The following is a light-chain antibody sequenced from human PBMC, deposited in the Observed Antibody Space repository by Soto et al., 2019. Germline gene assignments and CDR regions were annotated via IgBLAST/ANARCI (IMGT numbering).Light chain of an antibody. J-gene: IGLJ2*01. CDR2: SNN. CDR3: AAWYDSLNGVV. CDR1: DSNIGTNP. Sequence: QSVLTQPPSASGTPGQRVTISCSGTDSNIGTNPVNWYQQLPGTSPKLLIYSNNQRPSGVPDRFSGSKSGTAASLAISGLLSEDEADYYCAAWYDSLNGVVFGGGTKVTVL. V-gene: IGLV1-44*01.